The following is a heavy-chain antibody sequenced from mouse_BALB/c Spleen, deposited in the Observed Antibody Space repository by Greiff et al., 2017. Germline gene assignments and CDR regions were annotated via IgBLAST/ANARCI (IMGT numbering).Heavy chain of an antibody. V-gene: IGHV1-14*01. J-gene: IGHJ1*01. Sequence: EVQLVESGPELVKPGASVKMSCKASGYTFTSYVMHWVKQKPGQGLEWIGYINPYNDGTKYNEKFKGKATLTSDKSSSTAYMELSSLTSEDSAVYYCARSGGSSSWYFDVWGAGTTVTVSS. CDR1: GYTFTSYV. D-gene: IGHD1-1*01. CDR3: ARSGGSSSWYFDV. CDR2: INPYNDGT.